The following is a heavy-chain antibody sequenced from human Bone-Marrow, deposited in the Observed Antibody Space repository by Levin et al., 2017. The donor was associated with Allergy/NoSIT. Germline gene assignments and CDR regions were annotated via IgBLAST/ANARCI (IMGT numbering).Heavy chain of an antibody. CDR2: IYHSGST. CDR1: GYSISSGYY. D-gene: IGHD6-19*01. V-gene: IGHV4-38-2*01. Sequence: SQTLSLTCAVSGYSISSGYYWGWIRQPPGKGLEWIGSIYHSGSTYYNPSLKSRVTISVDTSKNQFSLKLSSVTAADTAVYYCARVADHSSGWYGPWGQGTLVTVSS. J-gene: IGHJ5*02. CDR3: ARVADHSSGWYGP.